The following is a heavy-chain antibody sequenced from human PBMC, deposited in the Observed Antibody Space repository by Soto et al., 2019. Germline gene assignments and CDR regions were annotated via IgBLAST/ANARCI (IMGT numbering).Heavy chain of an antibody. CDR3: ARSRPPYSSSPPGWFDP. J-gene: IGHJ5*02. D-gene: IGHD6-13*01. CDR1: GGSFSGYY. V-gene: IGHV4-34*01. CDR2: INHSGST. Sequence: SETLSLTCAVYGGSFSGYYWSWICQPPGKGLEWIGEINHSGSTNYNPSLKSRVTISVDTSKNQFSLKLSSVTAADTAVYYCARSRPPYSSSPPGWFDPWGQGTLVTVSS.